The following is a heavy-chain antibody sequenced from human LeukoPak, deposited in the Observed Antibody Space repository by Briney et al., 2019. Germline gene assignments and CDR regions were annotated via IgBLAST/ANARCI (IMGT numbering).Heavy chain of an antibody. V-gene: IGHV4-59*11. CDR3: ARVSFHYHSGNYGWYFDS. CDR2: IYYTGIT. D-gene: IGHD3-10*01. J-gene: IGHJ4*02. CDR1: GGSISGQY. Sequence: SETLSLTCTVSGGSISGQYWSLIRQPPGKGLEWIGYIYYTGITKYNPSLKSRVTISVDTSKNEFSLRLPSVTAADTAVYYCARVSFHYHSGNYGWYFDSWGQGTLVTVSS.